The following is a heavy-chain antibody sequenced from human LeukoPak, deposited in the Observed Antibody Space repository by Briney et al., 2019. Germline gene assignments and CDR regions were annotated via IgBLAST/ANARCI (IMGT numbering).Heavy chain of an antibody. CDR1: GFTFSAYA. V-gene: IGHV3-23*01. CDR2: IGGTDGYT. J-gene: IGHJ4*02. D-gene: IGHD6-13*01. Sequence: GGSLRLSCTASGFTFSAYAMSWVRQGPGTGPECVSAIGGTDGYTYYTYSVQGRFTISRDNSKKTLYLQMNSLRAEDTAIYYCAKAFQPQPRVYDSWGQGTLGTVSS. CDR3: AKAFQPQPRVYDS.